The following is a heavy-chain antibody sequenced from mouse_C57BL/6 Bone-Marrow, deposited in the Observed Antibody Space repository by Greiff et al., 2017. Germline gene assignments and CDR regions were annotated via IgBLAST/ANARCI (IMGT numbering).Heavy chain of an antibody. CDR1: GYAFTNYL. CDR2: INPGSGGN. CDR3: SCAALTVFYY. J-gene: IGHJ2*01. D-gene: IGHD4-1*01. V-gene: IGHV1-54*01. Sequence: QVQLQESGAELVRPGTSVKVSCKASGYAFTNYLIEWVKQRPGQGLEWIGVINPGSGGNNYNEKFKGKATLTADKSSRTSYMLLSSLTSEDSAVYFCSCAALTVFYYWGQGTTLTVSS.